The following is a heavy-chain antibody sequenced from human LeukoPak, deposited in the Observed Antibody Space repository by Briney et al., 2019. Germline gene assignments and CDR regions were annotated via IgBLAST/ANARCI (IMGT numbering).Heavy chain of an antibody. Sequence: SETLSLTCAVYGGSFSGYYWSWIRQPPGKGLEWTGETNHSGSTNYNPSLKSRVTISVDTSKNQFSLKLISVTAADTAVYYCARSQLETDAFDIWGKGTMVTVSS. CDR1: GGSFSGYY. CDR2: TNHSGST. D-gene: IGHD1-1*01. CDR3: ARSQLETDAFDI. V-gene: IGHV4-34*01. J-gene: IGHJ3*02.